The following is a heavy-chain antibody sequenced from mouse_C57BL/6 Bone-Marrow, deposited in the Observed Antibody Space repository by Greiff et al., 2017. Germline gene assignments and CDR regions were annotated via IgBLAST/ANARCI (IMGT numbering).Heavy chain of an antibody. CDR1: GYAFTNYL. Sequence: QVQLQQSGAELVRPGTSVQVSCKASGYAFTNYLIEWVKQRPGQGLEWIGVINPGSGGTNYNGTFKGKATLTADKTSSTAYMQLSSLTSEDSAVYFCARSKNWDSWFAYWGQGTLVTVSA. J-gene: IGHJ3*01. D-gene: IGHD4-1*01. V-gene: IGHV1-54*01. CDR2: INPGSGGT. CDR3: ARSKNWDSWFAY.